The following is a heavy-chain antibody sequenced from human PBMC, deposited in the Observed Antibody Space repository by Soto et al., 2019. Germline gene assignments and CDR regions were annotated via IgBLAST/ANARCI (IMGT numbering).Heavy chain of an antibody. J-gene: IGHJ4*02. CDR1: GFTFSSYW. Sequence: LRLSCAASGFTFSSYWMSWVRQAPGKGLEWVANIKQDGSEKYYVDSVKGRFTISRDNAKNSLYLQMNSLRAEDTAVYYCARDPYYYGSGSYYNPHYFDYWGQGTLVTVSS. D-gene: IGHD3-10*01. CDR2: IKQDGSEK. CDR3: ARDPYYYGSGSYYNPHYFDY. V-gene: IGHV3-7*01.